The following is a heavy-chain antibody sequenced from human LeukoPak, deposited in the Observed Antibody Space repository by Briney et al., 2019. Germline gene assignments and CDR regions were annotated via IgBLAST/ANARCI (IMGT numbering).Heavy chain of an antibody. CDR2: ISYDGSNK. CDR3: AKGSDISLDY. CDR1: GFTFSSYA. V-gene: IGHV3-30-3*02. J-gene: IGHJ4*02. Sequence: GGSLRLSCAASGFTFSSYAMHWVRQAPGKGLEWVAVISYDGSNKYYADSVKGRFTISRDNSKNMLYLQMNSLRAEDTAVYYCAKGSDISLDYWGQGTLVTVSS. D-gene: IGHD3-9*01.